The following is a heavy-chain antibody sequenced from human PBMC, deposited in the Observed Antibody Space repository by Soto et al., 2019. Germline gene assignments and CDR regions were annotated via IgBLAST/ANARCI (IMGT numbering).Heavy chain of an antibody. CDR1: GYTFTSYD. V-gene: IGHV1-8*01. CDR2: MNPNSGNT. D-gene: IGHD3-22*01. Sequence: QVQLVQSGAEVKKPGASVKVSCKASGYTFTSYDINWVRQATGQGLEWMGWMNPNSGNTGYAQKFQGRVTMTRNTSISTADMELSIMRSEDTAVYYCARVVRNYYDSSGYYVGPNDAFDIWGQGTMVTVSS. CDR3: ARVVRNYYDSSGYYVGPNDAFDI. J-gene: IGHJ3*02.